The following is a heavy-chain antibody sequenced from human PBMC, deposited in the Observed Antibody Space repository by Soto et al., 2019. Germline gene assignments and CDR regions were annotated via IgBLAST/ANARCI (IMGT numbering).Heavy chain of an antibody. Sequence: QVQLVQSGAEVKKPGSSVKVSCKASGGTFSSYAISWVRQAPGQGLEWMGGIIPIFGTANYAQKFQGRVTITADESTSTAYMELRSLRSEDTAVYYCARKIAAAGTTEGRWFDPWGQGTLVTGSS. V-gene: IGHV1-69*01. CDR1: GGTFSSYA. CDR3: ARKIAAAGTTEGRWFDP. D-gene: IGHD6-13*01. J-gene: IGHJ5*02. CDR2: IIPIFGTA.